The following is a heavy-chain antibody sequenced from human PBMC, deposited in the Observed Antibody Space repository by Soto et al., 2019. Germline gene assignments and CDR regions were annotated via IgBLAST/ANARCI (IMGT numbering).Heavy chain of an antibody. Sequence: EVHLVESGGDLVQPGGSLRLSCAASGFTVSSNHMSWVRQAPGKGLEWVSVIYRDGSRYYADSVKARFTISRDISRNTLFLQMDSLRVEDTGMYFCVRDEGNSDSSAAFYWGQGTRVTVSS. V-gene: IGHV3-66*01. J-gene: IGHJ4*02. CDR2: IYRDGSR. CDR3: VRDEGNSDSSAAFY. D-gene: IGHD6-6*01. CDR1: GFTVSSNH.